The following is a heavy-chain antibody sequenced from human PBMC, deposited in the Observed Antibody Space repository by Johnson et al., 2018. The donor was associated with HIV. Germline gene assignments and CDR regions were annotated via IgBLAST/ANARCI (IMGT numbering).Heavy chain of an antibody. J-gene: IGHJ3*02. CDR2: ISYDGSNK. CDR1: EFTFSTYG. D-gene: IGHD1-26*01. Sequence: QMQLVESGGGVVQPGGSLRLSCAASEFTFSTYGMHWVRQAPGKGLEWVAVISYDGSNKYYADSVKGRFTISRDNSKNTLYLQMNSLRAEDTAVFYCARDRGYLNAFDIWGQGTMVTVSS. CDR3: ARDRGYLNAFDI. V-gene: IGHV3-30*19.